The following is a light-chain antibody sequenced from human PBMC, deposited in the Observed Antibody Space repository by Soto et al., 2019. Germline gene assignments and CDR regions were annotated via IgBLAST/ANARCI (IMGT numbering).Light chain of an antibody. J-gene: IGLJ2*01. CDR1: SSNIGANYD. CDR2: GNS. CDR3: QSYDSSLAGSV. Sequence: QSVLTQPPSVSGAPGQRVTISCTGSSSNIGANYDVHWYQQLPGTAPKLLIYGNSNRSPGVPDRFSGSKSGTSASLAITGLQAEDEADYYCQSYDSSLAGSVFGGGTKVTVL. V-gene: IGLV1-40*01.